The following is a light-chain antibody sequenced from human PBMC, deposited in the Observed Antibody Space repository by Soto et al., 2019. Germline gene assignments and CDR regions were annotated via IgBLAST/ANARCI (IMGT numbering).Light chain of an antibody. J-gene: IGKJ1*01. CDR2: DAS. CDR1: QSIRTY. CDR3: QQRSSWWT. Sequence: EIVLTQSPATLSLSPGERATLSCRASQSIRTYLAWYQQKPGQAPRLLMYDASTRATDIPARFSGSGSGTAFTLTINSLAPEDFAVYYCQQRSSWWTFGQGTKVEIK. V-gene: IGKV3-11*01.